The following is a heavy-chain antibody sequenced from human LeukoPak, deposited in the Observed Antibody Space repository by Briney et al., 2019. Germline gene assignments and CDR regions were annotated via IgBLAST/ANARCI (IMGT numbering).Heavy chain of an antibody. CDR3: ARVRYRLAETYIDY. CDR2: INPNSGDT. J-gene: IGHJ4*02. Sequence: ASVRVSCKASGYTFTGYYMHWVRQAPGQGLEWMGWINPNSGDTNYAQKFQGRVTMTRDTSISTAYMELSRLRSDDTAVYYCARVRYRLAETYIDYWGQGTLVTVSS. D-gene: IGHD3-16*01. CDR1: GYTFTGYY. V-gene: IGHV1-2*02.